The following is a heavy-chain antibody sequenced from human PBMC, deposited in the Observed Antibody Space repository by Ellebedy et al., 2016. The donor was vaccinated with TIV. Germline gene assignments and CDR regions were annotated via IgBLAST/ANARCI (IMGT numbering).Heavy chain of an antibody. CDR2: ISGSGGST. J-gene: IGHJ6*02. CDR1: GFTFSSYA. V-gene: IGHV3-23*01. D-gene: IGHD3-22*01. CDR3: AKDSLSSGFHYYYYYGMDV. Sequence: GESLKISXAASGFTFSSYAMSWVRQAPGKGLEWVSAISGSGGSTYYADSVKGRFTISRDNAKNSLYLQMNSLRAEDTAVYYCAKDSLSSGFHYYYYYGMDVWGQGTTVTVSS.